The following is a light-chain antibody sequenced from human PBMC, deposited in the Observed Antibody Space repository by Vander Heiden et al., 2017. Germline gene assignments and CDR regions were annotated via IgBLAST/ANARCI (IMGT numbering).Light chain of an antibody. CDR2: GNS. V-gene: IGLV1-40*01. CDR3: QSYDSSLSGHVV. Sequence: QSVLTLPPSVSGAPGQRVTISCAGSSSNIGGGKDVHWYQQLPGTAPKRLIDGNSNRPSGVPDRFSGSKSGTSASLAITGLQAEDEADYYCQSYDSSLSGHVVFGGGTKLTVL. J-gene: IGLJ2*01. CDR1: SSNIGGGKD.